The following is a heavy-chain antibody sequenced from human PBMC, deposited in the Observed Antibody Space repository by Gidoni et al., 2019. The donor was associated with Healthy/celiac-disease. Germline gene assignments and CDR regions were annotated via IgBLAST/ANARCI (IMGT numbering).Heavy chain of an antibody. CDR3: ARSLFIVYGGKSDY. J-gene: IGHJ4*02. V-gene: IGHV3-21*01. D-gene: IGHD2-15*01. CDR1: GFTFSSYS. CDR2: ISSSSSYI. Sequence: EVQLVESGGGLVKPGGSLRLSCAASGFTFSSYSMNWVRQDPGKGLEWVSSISSSSSYIYYADSVKGRFTISRDNAKNSLYLQMNSLRAEDTAVYYCARSLFIVYGGKSDYWGQGTLVTVSS.